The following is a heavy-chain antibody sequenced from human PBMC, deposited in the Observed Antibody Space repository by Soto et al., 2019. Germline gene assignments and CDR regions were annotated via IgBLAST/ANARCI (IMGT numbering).Heavy chain of an antibody. D-gene: IGHD6-13*01. CDR3: ARDSTPPYSSSWKSYYYYYGMDV. V-gene: IGHV4-61*01. CDR1: GGSVSSGSYY. Sequence: SETLSLTCTVSGGSVSSGSYYWSWIRQPPGKGLEWIGYIYYSGSTNYNPSLESRVTISVDTSKNQFSLKLSSVTAADTAVYYCARDSTPPYSSSWKSYYYYYGMDVWGQGTTVTVSS. CDR2: IYYSGST. J-gene: IGHJ6*02.